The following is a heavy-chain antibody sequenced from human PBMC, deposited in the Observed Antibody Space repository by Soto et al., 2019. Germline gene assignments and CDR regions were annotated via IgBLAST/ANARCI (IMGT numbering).Heavy chain of an antibody. CDR3: AKDIGGCSGGSCYDSYYYYYGMDV. CDR2: ISWDGGST. Sequence: GGSLRLSCAASGFTFDDYTMHWVRQAPGKGLEWVSLISWDGGSTYYADSVKGRFTISRDNSKNSLYLQMNSLRTEDTALYYCAKDIGGCSGGSCYDSYYYYYGMDVWGQGTTVTVSS. CDR1: GFTFDDYT. J-gene: IGHJ6*02. V-gene: IGHV3-43*01. D-gene: IGHD2-15*01.